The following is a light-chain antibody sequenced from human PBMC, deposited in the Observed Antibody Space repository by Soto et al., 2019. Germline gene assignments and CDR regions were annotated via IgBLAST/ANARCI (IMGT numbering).Light chain of an antibody. CDR2: DAS. J-gene: IGKJ2*01. CDR1: QDINNY. CDR3: QQYENLPYT. Sequence: DIQLTQSPSSLSASVGDRVTITCQASQDINNYLVWYQQKPGKAPKFLIFDASILETGVPSRFRGSGSGTDFTFTINSLQPEDIATYYCQQYENLPYTFGQGTKLEI. V-gene: IGKV1-33*01.